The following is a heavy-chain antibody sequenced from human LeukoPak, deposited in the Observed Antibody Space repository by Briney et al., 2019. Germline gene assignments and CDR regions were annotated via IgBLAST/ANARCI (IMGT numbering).Heavy chain of an antibody. CDR2: IYSGGST. V-gene: IGHV3-66*02. J-gene: IGHJ4*02. Sequence: GGSLRLSCAASGFTVSSNYMSWVRQAPGKGLEWVSVIYSGGSTYYADSVKGRFTISRDNSKNTLYLQMNSLRAEDTAVYYCARVSYRYGDYVYSGQGTLVTVSS. D-gene: IGHD4-17*01. CDR1: GFTVSSNY. CDR3: ARVSYRYGDYVY.